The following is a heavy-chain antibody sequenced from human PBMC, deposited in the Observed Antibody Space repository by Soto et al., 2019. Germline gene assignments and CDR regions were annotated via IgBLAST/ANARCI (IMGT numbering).Heavy chain of an antibody. D-gene: IGHD2-8*01. CDR2: ILSDYNT. CDR1: GFTFRDYT. J-gene: IGHJ4*02. CDR3: ARRTNGYFGY. Sequence: GGSLRLSCAASGFTFRDYTMTWVRQAPGKVLECISVILSDYNTYYAGSVRGRFTISRDNSKNTLYLEMNSLRAEDTAVYYCARRTNGYFGYWGQGALVTVSS. V-gene: IGHV3-23*03.